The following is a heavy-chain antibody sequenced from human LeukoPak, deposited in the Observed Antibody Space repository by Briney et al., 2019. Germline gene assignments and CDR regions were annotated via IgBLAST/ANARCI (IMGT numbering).Heavy chain of an antibody. CDR1: GYSFTSYW. V-gene: IGHV5-10-1*01. Sequence: GESLKISCKGSGYSFTSYWISWVRQMPGKGLEWIERIDPSDSYNNYSPSLQGHVTISADKSISTAYLQWSSLKASDTAMYYCATHSGYDYFFGYWGQGTLVTVSS. J-gene: IGHJ4*02. CDR2: IDPSDSYN. CDR3: ATHSGYDYFFGY. D-gene: IGHD5-12*01.